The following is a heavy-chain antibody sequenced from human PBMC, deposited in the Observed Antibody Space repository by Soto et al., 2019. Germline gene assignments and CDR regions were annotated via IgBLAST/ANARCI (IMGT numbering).Heavy chain of an antibody. V-gene: IGHV4-30-2*01. Sequence: SETLSLTCNMSGDSYSISTYSWSWIRQPPGKALQWIGFIYQSGVTSYNPSLASRVSISLDRSNNQCSLKLKAGTAADTAVYFCAGMPYTSGLRFDPWGPGTLVTVSS. CDR2: IYQSGVT. CDR3: AGMPYTSGLRFDP. D-gene: IGHD6-19*01. CDR1: GDSYSISTYS. J-gene: IGHJ5*02.